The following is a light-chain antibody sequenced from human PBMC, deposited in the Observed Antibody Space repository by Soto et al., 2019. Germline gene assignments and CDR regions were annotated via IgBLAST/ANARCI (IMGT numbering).Light chain of an antibody. CDR1: ESVSIW. CDR2: QAS. CDR3: QQYNAYSQA. V-gene: IGKV1-5*03. Sequence: DIQMTQSPSTLSASVGDRVTITCRASESVSIWLAWYQQKPGRTPKLLIYQASTLETGVPSRFSGSGSGTEFNLTISSLQPDDFATYYCQQYNAYSQAFGQGTKVEIK. J-gene: IGKJ1*01.